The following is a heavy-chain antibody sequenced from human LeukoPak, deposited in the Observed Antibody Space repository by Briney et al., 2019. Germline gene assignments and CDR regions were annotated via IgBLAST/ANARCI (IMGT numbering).Heavy chain of an antibody. CDR2: INPNSGGT. D-gene: IGHD6-13*01. V-gene: IGHV1-2*02. Sequence: VASVKVSCTASGYTFTGYYMHWVRQAPGQGLEWIGWINPNSGGTNYAQKFQGRVTMTRDTSISTAYMELSRLRSDDTAVYYCARENIAAAGTRGDYWGQGTLVTVSS. CDR3: ARENIAAAGTRGDY. CDR1: GYTFTGYY. J-gene: IGHJ4*02.